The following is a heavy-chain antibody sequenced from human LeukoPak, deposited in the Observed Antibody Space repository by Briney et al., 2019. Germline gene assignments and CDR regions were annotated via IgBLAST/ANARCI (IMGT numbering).Heavy chain of an antibody. D-gene: IGHD1-26*01. CDR3: ARDFSGSYYNPPPAFDY. CDR2: INWNGDSR. J-gene: IGHJ4*02. V-gene: IGHV3-20*04. CDR1: GFTFDDYA. Sequence: GGSLRLSCAASGFTFDDYAMHWVRQAPGKGLEWVSDINWNGDSRGYAHSVRGRFTIYRDNSKNSLYLQMNSLRAEDTALYYCARDFSGSYYNPPPAFDYWGQGTLVTVSS.